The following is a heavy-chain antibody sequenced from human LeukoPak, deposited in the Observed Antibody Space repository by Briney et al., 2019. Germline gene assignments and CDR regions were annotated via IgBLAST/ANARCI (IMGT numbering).Heavy chain of an antibody. V-gene: IGHV1-69*05. CDR2: IIPIFGTA. Sequence: SVKVSCKASGGTFSSYAISWVRQAPGQGLEWMGGIIPIFGTANYAQKFQGRVTITTDESTSTAYMELSSLRSEDTAVYYCARASNPIAAAANWFDPWGQGTLVTVSS. J-gene: IGHJ5*02. CDR3: ARASNPIAAAANWFDP. D-gene: IGHD6-13*01. CDR1: GGTFSSYA.